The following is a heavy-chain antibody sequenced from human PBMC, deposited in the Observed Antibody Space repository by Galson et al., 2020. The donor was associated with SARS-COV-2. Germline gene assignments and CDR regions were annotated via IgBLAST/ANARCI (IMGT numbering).Heavy chain of an antibody. CDR2: TNPNSGDT. V-gene: IGHV1-2*02. CDR3: ARNGGGLGY. Sequence: ASVTVSRQASGYTFIDNSLVWVRQAPGQRLDWMGWTNPNSGDTNYAQTFQGRVTLTRDTSLGTAYMELSGLTSDDTAVYYCARNGGGLGYWGQGTLVTVAS. J-gene: IGHJ4*02. CDR1: GYTFIDNS.